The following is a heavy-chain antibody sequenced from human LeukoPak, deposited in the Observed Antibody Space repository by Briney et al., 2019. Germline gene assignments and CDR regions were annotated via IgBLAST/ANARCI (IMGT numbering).Heavy chain of an antibody. CDR3: AKLPSGWFEDF. J-gene: IGHJ4*02. Sequence: GGSLRLSCAASGFIFKNYPMTWVRQAPGKGLEWVSAIRPSDGSTFYADSVMGRFTISRDSSKNTLYLQMNNLRVEDTALYYCAKLPSGWFEDFWGQGTLVTVSS. D-gene: IGHD6-19*01. CDR1: GFIFKNYP. V-gene: IGHV3-23*01. CDR2: IRPSDGST.